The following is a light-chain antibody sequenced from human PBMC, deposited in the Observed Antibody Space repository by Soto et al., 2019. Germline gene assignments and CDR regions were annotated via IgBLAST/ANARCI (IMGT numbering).Light chain of an antibody. CDR3: QQLNTYPLT. Sequence: DIQLTQSPSFLSASVGDRVTITCRASQGISSYLAWYQQKPGKAPKLLIYAASTLQSGVPSRFSGSGSGTEFSLTIRSLQPEDFATYYCQQLNTYPLTFGQGTKVEV. CDR1: QGISSY. J-gene: IGKJ1*01. V-gene: IGKV1-9*01. CDR2: AAS.